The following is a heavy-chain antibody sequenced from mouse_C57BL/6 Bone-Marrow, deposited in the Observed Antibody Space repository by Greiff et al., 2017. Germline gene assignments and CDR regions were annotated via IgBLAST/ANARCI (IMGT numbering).Heavy chain of an antibody. CDR2: IDPENGDT. D-gene: IGHD2-2*01. CDR1: GFNIKDDY. J-gene: IGHJ4*01. CDR3: TARGYYCAMDD. Sequence: EVMLVESGAELVRPGASVKLSCTASGFNIKDDYMHWVKQRPEQGLEWIGWIDPENGDTEYASKFQGKATITADTSSNTAYLQLSSLTSEDTAVYYCTARGYYCAMDDWGQGTSVTVSS. V-gene: IGHV14-4*01.